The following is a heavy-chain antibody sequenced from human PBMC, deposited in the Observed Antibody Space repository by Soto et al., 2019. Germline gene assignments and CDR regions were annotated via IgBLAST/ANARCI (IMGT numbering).Heavy chain of an antibody. D-gene: IGHD3-22*01. CDR1: GYTFTSYG. CDR2: ISASNGNT. CDR3: ARGVYYYDSSGYSDY. V-gene: IGHV1-18*01. Sequence: ASVKVSCKASGYTFTSYGFSWVRQAPGRGLEWMGWISASNGNTNYAQKLQGRVTMTTDTSTGTAYMELRSLRSDDTATYYCARGVYYYDSSGYSDYWGQGTLVTVSS. J-gene: IGHJ4*02.